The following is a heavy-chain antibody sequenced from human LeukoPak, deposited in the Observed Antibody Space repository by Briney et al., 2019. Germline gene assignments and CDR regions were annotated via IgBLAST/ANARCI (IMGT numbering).Heavy chain of an antibody. D-gene: IGHD5-12*01. CDR3: ARDRSDRGYSGYDDAFDI. CDR1: GFTFSSYW. J-gene: IGHJ3*02. V-gene: IGHV3-7*01. Sequence: GGSLRLSCAASGFTFSSYWMSWVRQAPGKGLEWVANIKQDGSEKYYVDSVKGRFTISRDNAKNSLYLQMNSLRAEDTAVYYCARDRSDRGYSGYDDAFDIWGQGTMVTVSS. CDR2: IKQDGSEK.